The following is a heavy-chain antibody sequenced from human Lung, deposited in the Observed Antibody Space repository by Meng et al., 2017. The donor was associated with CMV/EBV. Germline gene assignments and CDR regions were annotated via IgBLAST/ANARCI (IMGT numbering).Heavy chain of an antibody. J-gene: IGHJ1*01. V-gene: IGHV4-4*02. Sequence: QVPWGESGPGLVKPSETLSLPCAVSGDSITNHNWWAWVRQPPGKGLEWIGEIPHRGSSAYNPSLKSRVNMSIDKSKNQFSLKLTSVTAADTAVYHCLRRSGGSVWGQGTLVTVSS. CDR1: GDSITNHNW. CDR2: IPHRGSS. CDR3: LRRSGGSV. D-gene: IGHD3-10*01.